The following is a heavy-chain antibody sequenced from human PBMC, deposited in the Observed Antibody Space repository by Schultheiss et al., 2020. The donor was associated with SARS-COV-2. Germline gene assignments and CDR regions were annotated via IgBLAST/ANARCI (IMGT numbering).Heavy chain of an antibody. CDR1: GYTFTGYY. V-gene: IGHV1-2*04. D-gene: IGHD6-19*01. CDR2: INPNSGGT. CDR3: ATDRIAVAGRRADAFDI. Sequence: ASVKVSCKASGYTFTGYYMHWVRQAPGQGLEWMGWINPNSGGTNYAQKFQGWVTMTRDTSISTAYMELSRLRSDDTAVYYCATDRIAVAGRRADAFDIWGQGTTVTVSS. J-gene: IGHJ3*02.